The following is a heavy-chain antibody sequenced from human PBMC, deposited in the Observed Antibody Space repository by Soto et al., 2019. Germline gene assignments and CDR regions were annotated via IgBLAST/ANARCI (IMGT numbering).Heavy chain of an antibody. V-gene: IGHV4-31*03. CDR3: ARHTYGDFLWWFDP. CDR1: GGSISSGGYY. CDR2: IYYSGST. J-gene: IGHJ5*02. D-gene: IGHD4-17*01. Sequence: LSLTCTVSGGSISSGGYYWSWIRQHPGKGLEWIGYIYYSGSTYYNPSLKSRVTISVDTSKNQFSLKLSSVTAADTAVYYCARHTYGDFLWWFDPWGQGTLVTVSS.